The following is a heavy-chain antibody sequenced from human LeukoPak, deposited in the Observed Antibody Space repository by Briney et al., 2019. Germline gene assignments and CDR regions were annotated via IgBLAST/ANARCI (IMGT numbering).Heavy chain of an antibody. D-gene: IGHD6-13*01. CDR1: GFTFSDAW. CDR3: AKKGTAAAGSAEYFQH. J-gene: IGHJ1*01. CDR2: IKSKTDGGTT. V-gene: IGHV3-15*01. Sequence: GGSLRLSCAASGFTFSDAWMSWVRQAPGKGLEWVGRIKSKTDGGTTDYAAPVKGRFTISRDDSKNTLYLQMNSLKTEDTAVYYCAKKGTAAAGSAEYFQHWGQGTLVTVSS.